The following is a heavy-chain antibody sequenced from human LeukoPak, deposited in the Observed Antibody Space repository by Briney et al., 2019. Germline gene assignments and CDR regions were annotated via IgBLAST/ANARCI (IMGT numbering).Heavy chain of an antibody. CDR2: IKKDGSEK. Sequence: GGSLRLSCAASGFTFSSYWMSWVRQAPGKGLEWVANIKKDGSEKKYVDSVKGRFTISRDNAKNSLYLQMNSLRAEDTAVYYCVRERLASQNWFDPWGQGTLVTVSS. V-gene: IGHV3-7*01. CDR3: VRERLASQNWFDP. D-gene: IGHD5-12*01. J-gene: IGHJ5*02. CDR1: GFTFSSYW.